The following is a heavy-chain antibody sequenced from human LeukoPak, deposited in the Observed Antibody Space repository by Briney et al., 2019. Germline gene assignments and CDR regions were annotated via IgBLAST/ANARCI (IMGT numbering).Heavy chain of an antibody. CDR3: ARAAQAIAAAGIFDF. D-gene: IGHD6-13*01. V-gene: IGHV1-18*01. J-gene: IGHJ4*02. CDR2: ISAYNGNT. Sequence: SVKVSCKASGYTFTSYGISWVRQAPGQGLEWMGWISAYNGNTKYAQKLQGRVTMTTDTSTSTAYMELRSLRSDDTAVYYCARAAQAIAAAGIFDFWGQGTLVTVSS. CDR1: GYTFTSYG.